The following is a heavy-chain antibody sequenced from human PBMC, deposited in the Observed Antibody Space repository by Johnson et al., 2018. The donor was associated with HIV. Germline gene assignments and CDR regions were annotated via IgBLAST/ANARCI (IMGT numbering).Heavy chain of an antibody. CDR1: GFNFSRCG. J-gene: IGHJ3*02. CDR3: ATRKDILTGYDAFEI. Sequence: QMQLVESGGGVVQPGRSLRLSCAASGFNFSRCGMHWVRQAPGKGLEWAAVISNDGSAKYYAYSVKGRFTISRDNSKNTLYLQMNSLRPEDTALYYCATRKDILTGYDAFEIWGQGTMVTVSS. V-gene: IGHV3-30*03. CDR2: ISNDGSAK. D-gene: IGHD3-9*01.